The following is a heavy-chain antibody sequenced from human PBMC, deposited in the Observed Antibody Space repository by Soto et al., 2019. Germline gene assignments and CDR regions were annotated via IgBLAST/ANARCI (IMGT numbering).Heavy chain of an antibody. CDR3: VKAWYNDVWGYYFDY. Sequence: EVQLVESGGGLVQPGGSLRLSCAASGFTFSSYWMTWVRQAPGKGLEWVANIKEDGSGKYYVDSVKGRFTISRDNTKNSLYLQLNSLRAEDTATYYCVKAWYNDVWGYYFDYWGXGTLVTVSS. V-gene: IGHV3-7*01. CDR2: IKEDGSGK. D-gene: IGHD3-10*02. CDR1: GFTFSSYW. J-gene: IGHJ4*02.